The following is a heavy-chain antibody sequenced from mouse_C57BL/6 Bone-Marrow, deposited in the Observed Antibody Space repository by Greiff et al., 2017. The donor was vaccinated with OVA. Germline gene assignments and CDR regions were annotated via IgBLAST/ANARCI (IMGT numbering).Heavy chain of an antibody. V-gene: IGHV1-81*01. CDR2: IYPSSGNT. J-gene: IGHJ1*03. CDR1: GYTFTSYG. CDR3: ARWVVITTVYWYFDV. Sequence: VQLQQSGAELARPGASVKLSCKASGYTFTSYGISWVKQRTGQGLEWIGEIYPSSGNTYYNEKFKGKATLTADKSSRTAYLELRSLTSEDAAVYFCARWVVITTVYWYFDVWGTGTTVTVSS. D-gene: IGHD1-1*01.